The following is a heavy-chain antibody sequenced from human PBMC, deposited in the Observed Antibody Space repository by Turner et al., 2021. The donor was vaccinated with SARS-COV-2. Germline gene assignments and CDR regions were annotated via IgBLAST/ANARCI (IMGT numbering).Heavy chain of an antibody. J-gene: IGHJ4*02. CDR2: IYYSGDT. V-gene: IGHV4-59*01. Sequence: QVQLQESGPGLVKPSETLSLTCTVPGGSISSYYWSWIRQPPGKGLGWIGYIYYSGDTNYHPPRKSRGTISVDTSKNPVSLKRSSVTAADTAVYYCASYYYDSSGYHYAFDYWGQGTLVTVSS. CDR3: ASYYYDSSGYHYAFDY. D-gene: IGHD3-22*01. CDR1: GGSISSYY.